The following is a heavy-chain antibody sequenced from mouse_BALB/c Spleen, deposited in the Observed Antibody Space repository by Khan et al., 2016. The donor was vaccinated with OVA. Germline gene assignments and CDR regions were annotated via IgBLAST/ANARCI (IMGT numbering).Heavy chain of an antibody. D-gene: IGHD1-2*01. CDR3: ARAARITY. Sequence: EVQLQESGPGLVKPSQSLSLTCTVTGYSITSGYGWNWIRQSPGNKLERMGHISYSGSTNYNPSLKSRISITRDTSKNQFFLQLNSVTTEDTATYYCARAARITYWGQGTTLTVSA. J-gene: IGHJ2*01. CDR2: ISYSGST. V-gene: IGHV3-2*02. CDR1: GYSITSGYG.